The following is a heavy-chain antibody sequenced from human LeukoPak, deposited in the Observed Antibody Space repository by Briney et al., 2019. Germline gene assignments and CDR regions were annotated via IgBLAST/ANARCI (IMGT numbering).Heavy chain of an antibody. J-gene: IGHJ5*02. Sequence: GGSLRLSCAASGFTVSSNYMSWVRQAPGKGLEWVANIKQDGSEKYYVDSVKGRFTISRDNAKNSLYLQMNSLRAEDTAVYYCARGGGYCTNGVCPNWFDPWGQGTLVTVSS. V-gene: IGHV3-7*01. CDR3: ARGGGYCTNGVCPNWFDP. D-gene: IGHD2-8*01. CDR1: GFTVSSNY. CDR2: IKQDGSEK.